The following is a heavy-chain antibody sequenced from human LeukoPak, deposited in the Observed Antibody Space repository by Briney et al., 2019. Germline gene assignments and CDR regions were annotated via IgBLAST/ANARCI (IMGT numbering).Heavy chain of an antibody. J-gene: IGHJ3*02. Sequence: GGSLRLSCAASGFTFSSYAMSWVRQAPGKGLEWASAISGSGGSTYYVDSVKGRFTISRDNSKNTLYLQMNSLRAEDTAVYYCARGNDYLEAFDIWGQGTMVTVSS. CDR2: ISGSGGST. D-gene: IGHD5-12*01. CDR3: ARGNDYLEAFDI. CDR1: GFTFSSYA. V-gene: IGHV3-23*01.